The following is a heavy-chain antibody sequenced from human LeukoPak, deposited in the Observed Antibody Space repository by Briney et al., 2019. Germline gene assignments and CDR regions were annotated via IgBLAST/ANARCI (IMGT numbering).Heavy chain of an antibody. CDR1: GFTFGDYA. J-gene: IGHJ6*04. Sequence: PGRSLRLSCTASGFTFGDYAMSWVRQAPGKRLEWVGFIRSKAYGGTTEYAASVKGRFTISRDDSKSIAYLQMNSLKTEDTAVYYCTRDGYYYYGMDVWGKGTTVTVSS. V-gene: IGHV3-49*04. CDR3: TRDGYYYYGMDV. CDR2: IRSKAYGGTT.